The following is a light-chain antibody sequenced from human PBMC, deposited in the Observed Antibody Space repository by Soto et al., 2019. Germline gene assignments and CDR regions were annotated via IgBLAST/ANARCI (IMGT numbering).Light chain of an antibody. Sequence: QSVLTQPASVSGSPGQSITISCTGTSSDVGGYNYVSWYQQHPGKAPTLMIYDVSKRPSGVSNRFSGSRSGNTASLTISGLQAEDEADYYCSSYTSSSTVVFGGGTKVTVL. CDR2: DVS. CDR1: SSDVGGYNY. J-gene: IGLJ2*01. V-gene: IGLV2-14*01. CDR3: SSYTSSSTVV.